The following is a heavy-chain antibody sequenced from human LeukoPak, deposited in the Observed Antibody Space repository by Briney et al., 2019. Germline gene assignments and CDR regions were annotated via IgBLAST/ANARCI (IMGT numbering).Heavy chain of an antibody. J-gene: IGHJ4*02. Sequence: GGSLRLSCAASGFTFSSYAMSWVRQAPGKGLEWVSAISGSGGSTYYADSVKGRFTISRDNSKNTPYLQMNSLRAEDTAVYYCAKVRYPGAAAAGTGIFDYWGQGTLVTVSS. CDR1: GFTFSSYA. CDR3: AKVRYPGAAAAGTGIFDY. V-gene: IGHV3-23*01. CDR2: ISGSGGST. D-gene: IGHD6-13*01.